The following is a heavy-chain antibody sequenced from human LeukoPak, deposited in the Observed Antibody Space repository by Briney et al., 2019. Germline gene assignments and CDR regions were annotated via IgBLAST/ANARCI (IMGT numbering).Heavy chain of an antibody. J-gene: IGHJ3*01. CDR2: IYTGGTT. V-gene: IGHV3-53*01. Sequence: GGSLRLSCAASEFTVISNYMNWVRQAPGKGLEWVSIIYTGGTTSYADSVKGRFTVPRDDFKNTLSLQMNSLRAEDTAVYYCARGSLSGRAFDLWGQGTMVTVSS. CDR3: ARGSLSGRAFDL. CDR1: EFTVISNY.